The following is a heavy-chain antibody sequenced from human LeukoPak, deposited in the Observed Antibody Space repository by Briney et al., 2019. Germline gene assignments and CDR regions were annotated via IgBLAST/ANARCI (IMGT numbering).Heavy chain of an antibody. J-gene: IGHJ4*02. CDR3: ARGLSMVRGVINYYFDY. D-gene: IGHD3-10*01. V-gene: IGHV4-34*01. CDR2: INHSGST. CDR1: GGSFSGYY. Sequence: SETLSLTCAVYGGSFSGYYWSWIRQPPGKGLEWIGEINHSGSTNYNPSLKSRVTISVDTSKNQFSLKLSSVTAADTAVYYCARGLSMVRGVINYYFDYWSQGTLVTVSS.